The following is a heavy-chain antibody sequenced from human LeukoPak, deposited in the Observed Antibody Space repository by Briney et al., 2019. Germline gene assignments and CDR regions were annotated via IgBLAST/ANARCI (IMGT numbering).Heavy chain of an antibody. V-gene: IGHV3-30*19. CDR3: ARNAYVMDVDYYYMDV. D-gene: IGHD2-2*01. Sequence: PGGPLRLSCAASGFTFSSYGMHWVRQAPGKGLEWVAVISYDGTYEYYADSVKGRFTISRDNSRNTLYLQMNSLRAEDTAVYYCARNAYVMDVDYYYMDVWGRGTTVTVSS. CDR1: GFTFSSYG. CDR2: ISYDGTYE. J-gene: IGHJ6*03.